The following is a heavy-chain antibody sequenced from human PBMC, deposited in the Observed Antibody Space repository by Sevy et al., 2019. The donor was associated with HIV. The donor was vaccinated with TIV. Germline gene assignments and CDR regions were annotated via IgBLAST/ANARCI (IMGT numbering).Heavy chain of an antibody. D-gene: IGHD2-2*02. J-gene: IGHJ3*02. CDR2: INSDGSST. CDR1: GFTFSSYW. CDR3: ARRALLGYCSSTSCYNDAFDI. V-gene: IGHV3-74*01. Sequence: GGSLRLSCAASGFTFSSYWMHWVRQAPGKGLVWVSRINSDGSSTSYADSVKGRFTISRDNAKNTLYLQMSSLRAEDTAVYYCARRALLGYCSSTSCYNDAFDIWGQGTMVTVSS.